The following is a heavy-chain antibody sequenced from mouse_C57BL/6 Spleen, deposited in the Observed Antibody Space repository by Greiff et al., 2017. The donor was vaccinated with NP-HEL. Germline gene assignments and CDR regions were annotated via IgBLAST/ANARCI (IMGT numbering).Heavy chain of an antibody. J-gene: IGHJ4*01. CDR2: IYPGDGDT. Sequence: VQLQQSGAELVKPGASVKISCKASGYAFSSYWMNWVKQRPGKGLEWIGQIYPGDGDTNYNGKFKGKATLTADKSSSTAYMQLSSLTSEDSAVYFCARRDYDGYYYAMDYWGQGTSVTVSS. V-gene: IGHV1-80*01. CDR1: GYAFSSYW. D-gene: IGHD2-4*01. CDR3: ARRDYDGYYYAMDY.